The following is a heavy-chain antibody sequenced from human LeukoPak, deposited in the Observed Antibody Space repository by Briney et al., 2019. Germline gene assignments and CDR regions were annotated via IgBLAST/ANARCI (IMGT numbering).Heavy chain of an antibody. D-gene: IGHD6-19*01. Sequence: PGGSLRLSCAASGFTFSSYNMNWVRQAPGKGLEWVSSISSSSSYIYYADSVKGRFTISRDNAKNSLYLQMNSLRAEDTAVYYCARDRIAVAGTFDYWGQGTLVTVSS. V-gene: IGHV3-21*01. J-gene: IGHJ4*02. CDR3: ARDRIAVAGTFDY. CDR1: GFTFSSYN. CDR2: ISSSSSYI.